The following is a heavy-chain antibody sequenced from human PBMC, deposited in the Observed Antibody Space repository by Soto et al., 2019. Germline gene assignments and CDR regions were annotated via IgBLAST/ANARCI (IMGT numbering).Heavy chain of an antibody. Sequence: EVQLVESGGGVVQPGGSLRLSCEASGFSFRNYEMNWVRQAPGKGLEWVSMISAVGGSTYYADSVKGRFTISRDNSKNTLYLQMNSLRADDTAVYYCAKLSTGSYWYFDLWGRGTLVTVSS. D-gene: IGHD6-19*01. V-gene: IGHV3-23*04. CDR3: AKLSTGSYWYFDL. CDR2: ISAVGGST. CDR1: GFSFRNYE. J-gene: IGHJ2*01.